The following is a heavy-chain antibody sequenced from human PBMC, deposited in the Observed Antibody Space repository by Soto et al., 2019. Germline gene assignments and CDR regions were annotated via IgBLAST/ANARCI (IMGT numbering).Heavy chain of an antibody. J-gene: IGHJ5*02. CDR3: ARESGDWPLNWFDP. D-gene: IGHD2-21*02. CDR2: ITSDGKSK. Sequence: LRLSCAASGFNFSNHWMHWVRQRPAEGLVWVSRITSDGKSKAYAESVKGRFAISRDNAKNTLYLQMNGLTAEDTAVYYCARESGDWPLNWFDPWGQGTLVTVSS. CDR1: GFNFSNHW. V-gene: IGHV3-74*01.